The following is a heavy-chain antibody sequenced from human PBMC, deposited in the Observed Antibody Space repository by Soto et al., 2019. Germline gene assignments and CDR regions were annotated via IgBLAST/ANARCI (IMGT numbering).Heavy chain of an antibody. J-gene: IGHJ3*02. CDR3: TSMNDRDAFQI. CDR2: IKNNADGGTT. CDR1: LSNFNIAW. Sequence: EEYLMESGGGLVNRGGSLRLSCAASLSNFNIAWLSWIRQAPGKGLEWVGRIKNNADGGTTDNAAPVKDRFIISRDDSRSTLYLQMNSLEIEDTAMYYCTSMNDRDAFQIWGQGTMVTVSS. V-gene: IGHV3-15*01. D-gene: IGHD1-1*01.